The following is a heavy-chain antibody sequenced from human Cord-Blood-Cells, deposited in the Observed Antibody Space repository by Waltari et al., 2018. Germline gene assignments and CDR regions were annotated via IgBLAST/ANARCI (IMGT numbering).Heavy chain of an antibody. CDR3: ARVRDSGSYYYLYYFDY. CDR2: INHSGST. CDR1: GGSFSGYY. J-gene: IGHJ4*02. Sequence: QVQLQQWGAGLLKPSETLSLTCAVYGGSFSGYYWSWLRQPPGKGLEWIGEINHSGSTNYNPSLKSQVTISVDTSKNQFSLKLSSVTAADTAVYYCARVRDSGSYYYLYYFDYWGQGTLVTVSS. V-gene: IGHV4-34*01. D-gene: IGHD1-26*01.